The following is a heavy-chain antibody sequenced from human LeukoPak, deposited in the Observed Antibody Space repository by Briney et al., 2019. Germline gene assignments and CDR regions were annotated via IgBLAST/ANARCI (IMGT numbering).Heavy chain of an antibody. J-gene: IGHJ6*03. D-gene: IGHD3-10*01. V-gene: IGHV4-61*01. CDR2: IYSSGST. CDR1: GGSISSSSYY. Sequence: SETLSLTCTVSGGSISSSSYYWSWIRQPPGKGLEWIGYIYSSGSTNYNPSLKSRVTMSVDTSKNQFSLKVSSVTAADTAVYYCARVFDSGSQAYFYYMDVWGKGTTVTISS. CDR3: ARVFDSGSQAYFYYMDV.